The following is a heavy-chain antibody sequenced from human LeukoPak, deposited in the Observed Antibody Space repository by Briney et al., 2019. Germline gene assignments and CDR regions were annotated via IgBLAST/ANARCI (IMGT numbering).Heavy chain of an antibody. CDR2: IHYDSSTE. V-gene: IGHV3-30*02. J-gene: IGHJ4*02. CDR3: ARDGGTSTPFDY. Sequence: PGGSLRLSCAASGFAFSSYGMHWVRQAPGKGLEWVAHIHYDSSTEDYADSVNGRFTISRDNAKSTVYLQMNSLTPEDTAVYYCARDGGTSTPFDYWGRGTLVTVSS. D-gene: IGHD2-15*01. CDR1: GFAFSSYG.